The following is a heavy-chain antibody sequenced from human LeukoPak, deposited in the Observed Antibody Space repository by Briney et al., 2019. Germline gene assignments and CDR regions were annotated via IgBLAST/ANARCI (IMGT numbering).Heavy chain of an antibody. CDR3: ARVGGDGLAVAGPYYYYMDV. D-gene: IGHD6-19*01. CDR2: ISSSSSYI. V-gene: IGHV3-21*01. J-gene: IGHJ6*03. Sequence: PGGSLRLSCAASGFTFSSYSMNWVRQAPGKGLEWVSSISSSSSYIYYADSVKGRFTISRDNAKNSLYLQMNSLRAEDTAVYYCARVGGDGLAVAGPYYYYMDVWGKGTTVTISS. CDR1: GFTFSSYS.